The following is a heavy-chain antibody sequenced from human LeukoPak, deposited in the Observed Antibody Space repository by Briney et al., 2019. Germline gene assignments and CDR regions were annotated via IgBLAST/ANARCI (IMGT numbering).Heavy chain of an antibody. CDR3: ATSPYSSSWYAYFDY. Sequence: PGGSLRLSCAASGFTFSSYAMSWVRQAPGKGLEWVSAISGSGGSTYYADSVKGRFTISRDNSKNTLYLQMNSLRAEDTAVYYCATSPYSSSWYAYFDYWGQGTLVTVSS. J-gene: IGHJ4*02. CDR1: GFTFSSYA. D-gene: IGHD6-13*01. V-gene: IGHV3-23*01. CDR2: ISGSGGST.